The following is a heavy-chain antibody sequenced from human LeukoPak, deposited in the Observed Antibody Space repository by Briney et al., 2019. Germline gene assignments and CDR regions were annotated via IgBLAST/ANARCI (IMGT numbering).Heavy chain of an antibody. J-gene: IGHJ1*01. CDR3: ARDGYYDSSGSAGFQH. V-gene: IGHV1-2*02. D-gene: IGHD3-22*01. CDR2: INPNSGGT. Sequence: GASVKVSCKASVYTFTGYYMHWVRQAPGQGLEWMGWINPNSGGTNYAQKFQGRVTMTRDTSISTAYMELSRLRSDDTAVYYCARDGYYDSSGSAGFQHWGQGTLVTVSS. CDR1: VYTFTGYY.